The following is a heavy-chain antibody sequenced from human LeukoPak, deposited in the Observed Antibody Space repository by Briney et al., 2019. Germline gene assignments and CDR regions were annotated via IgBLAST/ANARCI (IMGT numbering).Heavy chain of an antibody. CDR2: IFPGDSDT. Sequence: GESLKISCKASGNSITTYWIGWVRQQPGKGLEWMGLIFPGDSDTKYSPSFQGQVTISADKSISTAYLQWGSLKASDTAMYYCATYFAGAETFDIWGQGTMVTVSS. CDR1: GNSITTYW. V-gene: IGHV5-51*01. CDR3: ATYFAGAETFDI. J-gene: IGHJ3*02. D-gene: IGHD3-16*01.